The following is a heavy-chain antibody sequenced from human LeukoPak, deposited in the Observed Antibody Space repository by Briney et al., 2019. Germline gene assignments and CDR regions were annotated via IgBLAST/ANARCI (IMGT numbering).Heavy chain of an antibody. D-gene: IGHD5-24*01. Sequence: AASVKVSCKASGYTFTGYYIHWVRQAPGQGLEWMGWINPTSGGTIYARKFQGRVTMTRDTSITTAYMELSSLRSDDTAVYYCARDTAYKDYWGQGTLVTVSS. V-gene: IGHV1-2*02. CDR2: INPTSGGT. CDR1: GYTFTGYY. CDR3: ARDTAYKDY. J-gene: IGHJ4*02.